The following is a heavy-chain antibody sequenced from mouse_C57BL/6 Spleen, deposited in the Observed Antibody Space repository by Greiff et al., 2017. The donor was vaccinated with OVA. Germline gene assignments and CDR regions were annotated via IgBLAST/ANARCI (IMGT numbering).Heavy chain of an antibody. J-gene: IGHJ4*01. D-gene: IGHD2-4*01. CDR1: GYTFTSYW. V-gene: IGHV1-55*01. CDR3: SRSYDYDGAMDY. CDR2: IYPGSGST. Sequence: QVQLKQPGAELVKPGASVKMSCKASGYTFTSYWITWVKQRPGQGLEWIGDIYPGSGSTNYNEKFKSKATLTVDTSSSTAYMQLSSLTSEDSADYYCSRSYDYDGAMDYWGQGTSVTVSS.